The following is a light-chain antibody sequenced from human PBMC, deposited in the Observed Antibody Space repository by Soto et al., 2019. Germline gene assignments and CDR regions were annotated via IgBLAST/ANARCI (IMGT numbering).Light chain of an antibody. CDR2: GSS. CDR1: SSNLGARYD. Sequence: QSVLTQPPKVSGAPGQTVTISCTGSSSNLGARYDVHWYQQVPGKAPKLLIFGSSDRASGVPDRFSGSKSGTSASLAITGLQADDGATYFCQSYDKSLSGSVFGGGTKLTVL. V-gene: IGLV1-40*01. CDR3: QSYDKSLSGSV. J-gene: IGLJ3*02.